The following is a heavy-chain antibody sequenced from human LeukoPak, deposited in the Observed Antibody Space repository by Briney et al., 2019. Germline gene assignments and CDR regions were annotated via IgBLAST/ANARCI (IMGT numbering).Heavy chain of an antibody. CDR3: ARVPPSAHHLFSSGY. Sequence: GASVKVSCKASGYTFTNYGTSWVRQAPGQGLEWMSWISANNGEIRYAQNFQGRVTMNTDTSTTTAYMELRSLRSDDTAVYYCARVPPSAHHLFSSGYWGQGTQVTVSS. V-gene: IGHV1-18*04. CDR1: GYTFTNYG. CDR2: ISANNGEI. D-gene: IGHD2-15*01. J-gene: IGHJ4*02.